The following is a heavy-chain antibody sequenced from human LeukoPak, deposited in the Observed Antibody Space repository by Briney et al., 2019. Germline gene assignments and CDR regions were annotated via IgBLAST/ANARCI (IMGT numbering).Heavy chain of an antibody. D-gene: IGHD3-10*01. J-gene: IGHJ5*02. V-gene: IGHV4-59*01. Sequence: PSETLSLTCTVSGGSFGLYHWSWIRQPPGKGLEWIGHIFYNGSTKYNISLKSRLTISIDTSKNQFSLKLTSVTAADTAAYYCARDRAAGSDWLDPLGQGALVTVSS. CDR2: IFYNGST. CDR3: ARDRAAGSDWLDP. CDR1: GGSFGLYH.